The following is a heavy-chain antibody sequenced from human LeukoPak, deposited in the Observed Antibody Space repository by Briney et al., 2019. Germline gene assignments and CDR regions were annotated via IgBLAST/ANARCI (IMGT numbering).Heavy chain of an antibody. J-gene: IGHJ3*02. CDR3: ARDRGDQYGGNSEGAFDI. CDR1: GGSISSGDYY. CDR2: IYYSGST. Sequence: PSQTLSLTCTVSGGSISSGDYYWSWIRQPPGKGLEWIGYIYYSGSTYYNPSLKSRVTISVGTSKNQFSLKLSSVTAADTAVYYCARDRGDQYGGNSEGAFDIWGQGTMVTVSS. D-gene: IGHD4-23*01. V-gene: IGHV4-30-4*01.